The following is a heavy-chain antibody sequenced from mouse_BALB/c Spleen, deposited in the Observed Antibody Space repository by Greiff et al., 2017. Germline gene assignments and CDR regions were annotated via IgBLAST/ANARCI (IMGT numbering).Heavy chain of an antibody. CDR3: ARRGSSRAMDY. Sequence: EVKLMEYGGDLVKPGGSLKLSCAASGFTFSSYGMSWVRQTPDKRLEWVATISSGGSYTYYPDSVKGRFTISRDNAKNTLYLQMSSLKSEDTAMYYCARRGSSRAMDYWGQGTSVTVSS. CDR2: ISSGGSYT. CDR1: GFTFSSYG. J-gene: IGHJ4*01. V-gene: IGHV5-6*02. D-gene: IGHD1-1*01.